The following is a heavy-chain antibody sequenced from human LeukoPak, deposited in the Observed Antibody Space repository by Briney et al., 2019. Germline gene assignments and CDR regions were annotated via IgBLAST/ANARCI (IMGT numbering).Heavy chain of an antibody. CDR1: GFTFGDYA. CDR3: TRDITYYDILTGYRLFDY. CDR2: IRSKAYGGTT. D-gene: IGHD3-9*01. V-gene: IGHV3-49*03. Sequence: SLRLSCTASGFTFGDYAMSWFRQAPGKGLEWVGFIRSKAYGGTTEYAASVKGRFTISRDDSKSIAYLQMNSLKTEDTAVYYCTRDITYYDILTGYRLFDYWGQGTLVTVSS. J-gene: IGHJ4*02.